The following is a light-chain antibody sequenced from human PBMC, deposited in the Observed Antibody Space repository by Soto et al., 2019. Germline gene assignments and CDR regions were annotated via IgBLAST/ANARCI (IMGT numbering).Light chain of an antibody. CDR2: EVS. V-gene: IGLV2-14*01. CDR1: SSDVGDYNY. J-gene: IGLJ1*01. Sequence: QSVLTQPASVSGSPGQSITISCTGTSSDVGDYNYVSWYQQHPGKAPKLIIYEVSYRPSGVSNRFSGSKSGNTASLSISGLQAEDEADYYCSSYTSSSTLYVFGSGTKVTVL. CDR3: SSYTSSSTLYV.